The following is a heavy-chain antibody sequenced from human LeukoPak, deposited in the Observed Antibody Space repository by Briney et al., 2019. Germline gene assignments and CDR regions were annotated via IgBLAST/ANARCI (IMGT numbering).Heavy chain of an antibody. CDR1: GFTFSSYA. CDR3: AKIRPPAYDI. CDR2: ITGSGGST. Sequence: GGSLRLSCAASGFTFSSYAMSWVCQAPGKGLEWVSAITGSGGSTYYADSVKGRFTISRGNSKNTLYLQMNSLRAEDTAIYYCAKIRPPAYDIWGQGTMVTVSS. V-gene: IGHV3-23*01. D-gene: IGHD3-3*02. J-gene: IGHJ3*02.